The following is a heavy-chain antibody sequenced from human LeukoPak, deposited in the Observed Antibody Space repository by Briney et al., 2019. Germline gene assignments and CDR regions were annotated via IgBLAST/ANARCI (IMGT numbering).Heavy chain of an antibody. CDR2: ISKSGST. CDR3: ARHLSTWTLDFDR. Sequence: SETLSLTCTVSGGSISSYYWSWIRQPPGKGLEWIGYISKSGSTTYIPSLKSRLTISADTSKNQISLKLSSVTAAGTAVYYCARHLSTWTLDFDRWGQGTLVTVSS. V-gene: IGHV4-59*08. D-gene: IGHD2/OR15-2a*01. J-gene: IGHJ5*02. CDR1: GGSISSYY.